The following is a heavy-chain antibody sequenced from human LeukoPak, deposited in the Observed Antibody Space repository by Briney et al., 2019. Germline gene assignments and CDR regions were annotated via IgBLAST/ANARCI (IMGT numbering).Heavy chain of an antibody. Sequence: PGGSLRLSCAASGFTFSNAWMSWVRQAPGKGLEWVGRIKSKTDGGTTDYAAPVKGRFTISRDDSKNTLYLQMNSLKTEDTAVYYCTPVPASGYEFDYWGQGTLVPVSS. J-gene: IGHJ4*02. CDR3: TPVPASGYEFDY. V-gene: IGHV3-15*01. CDR2: IKSKTDGGTT. D-gene: IGHD5-12*01. CDR1: GFTFSNAW.